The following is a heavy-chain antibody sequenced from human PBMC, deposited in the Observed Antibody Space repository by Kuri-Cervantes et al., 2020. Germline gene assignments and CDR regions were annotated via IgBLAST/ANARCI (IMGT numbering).Heavy chain of an antibody. CDR3: ARSLGLDINDAFDV. V-gene: IGHV3-11*04. CDR2: ISSSGSTI. CDR1: GGSISSGGYY. Sequence: GGSLRPSCTVSGGSISSGGYYWSWIRQHPGKGLEWVSYISSSGSTIYYADSLKGRFTISRDNARNSLYLQMNSLRTGDTAVYYCARSLGLDINDAFDVGGQGTMVTVSS. J-gene: IGHJ3*01.